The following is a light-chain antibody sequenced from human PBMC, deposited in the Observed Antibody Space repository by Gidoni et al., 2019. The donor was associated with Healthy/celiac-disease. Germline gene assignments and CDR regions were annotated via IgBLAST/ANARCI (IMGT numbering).Light chain of an antibody. V-gene: IGKV1-5*01. CDR2: DAS. CDR3: QQYNSYCT. Sequence: DLQMTPSPSTLSASVGDRVTITCRASQSISSWLAWYQQKPGKAPKLLIYDASSLESGVPSRFSGSGSGTEFTLTISSLQPDDFATYYCQQYNSYCTFGQGTKVEIK. CDR1: QSISSW. J-gene: IGKJ1*01.